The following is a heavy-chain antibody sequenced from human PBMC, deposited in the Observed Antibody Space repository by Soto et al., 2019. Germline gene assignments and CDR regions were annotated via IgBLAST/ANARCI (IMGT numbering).Heavy chain of an antibody. Sequence: SETLSLTCSVSGGYISSGGNYWSWIRQHPGKGLEWIGFIYYTGHTKYNAALKSRVSISGDMSENQFPLTLTSVTVADTAVYYCAREDINESFFDSWGPGILVTAPQ. D-gene: IGHD2-8*01. V-gene: IGHV4-31*03. CDR2: IYYTGHT. CDR3: AREDINESFFDS. J-gene: IGHJ4*02. CDR1: GGYISSGGNY.